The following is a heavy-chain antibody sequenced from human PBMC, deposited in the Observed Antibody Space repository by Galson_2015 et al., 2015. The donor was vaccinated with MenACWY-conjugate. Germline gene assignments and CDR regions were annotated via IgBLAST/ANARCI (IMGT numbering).Heavy chain of an antibody. CDR3: AKDEKYCTRDGYC. V-gene: IGHV3-23*01. D-gene: IGHD2-8*01. CDR1: GFSFSTYA. J-gene: IGHJ4*02. CDR2: ISGSGDET. Sequence: SLRLSCAASGFSFSTYAMTWVRQAPGKGLEWVSLISGSGDETYHADSVKGRFTISRDNSKNTLYLQMNSLRVEDTAVYYCAKDEKYCTRDGYCWGQGTLVTVSS.